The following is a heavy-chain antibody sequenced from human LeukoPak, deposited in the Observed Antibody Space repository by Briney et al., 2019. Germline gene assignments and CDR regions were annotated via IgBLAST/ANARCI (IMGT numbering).Heavy chain of an antibody. J-gene: IGHJ4*02. CDR2: IYYSGST. D-gene: IGHD3-22*01. CDR1: GGSVSSGGYY. CDR3: AREGSSGYPFDY. V-gene: IGHV4-31*03. Sequence: PSETLSLTCTVSGGSVSSGGYYWSWIRQHPGKGLEWIGYIYYSGSTYYNPSLKSRVTISVDTSKNQFSLKLSSVTAADTAVYYCAREGSSGYPFDYWGQGTLVTVSS.